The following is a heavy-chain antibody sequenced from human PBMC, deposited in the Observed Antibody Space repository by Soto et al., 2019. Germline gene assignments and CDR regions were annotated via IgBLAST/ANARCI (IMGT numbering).Heavy chain of an antibody. CDR3: ATFRSYSDC. V-gene: IGHV3-15*01. CDR2: IKSQGDGGTT. CDR1: GFAFSDAW. Sequence: EMQLVESGGGLVKPGGSLRLSCAASGFAFSDAWMTWVRQAPGKGLEWVGRIKSQGDGGTTEYAAPVKGRFTISRDDSESTLYLQMNSLKTEGTGVYYCATFRSYSDCWGQGSLVTVSS. J-gene: IGHJ4*02.